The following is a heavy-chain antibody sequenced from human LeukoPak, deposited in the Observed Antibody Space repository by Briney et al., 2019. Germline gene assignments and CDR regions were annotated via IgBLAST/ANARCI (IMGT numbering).Heavy chain of an antibody. D-gene: IGHD3-22*01. Sequence: GGSLRLSCAVSGITLSNYGMSWVRQAPGKGLEWVAGISDSGGRTHYADSVKGRFTISRDNPKNTLYLQMNSLRAEDTAVYFCAKRGVVIRVILVGLHKEAYYFDSWGQGALVTVSS. CDR3: AKRGVVIRVILVGLHKEAYYFDS. CDR1: GITLSNYG. CDR2: ISDSGGRT. J-gene: IGHJ4*02. V-gene: IGHV3-23*01.